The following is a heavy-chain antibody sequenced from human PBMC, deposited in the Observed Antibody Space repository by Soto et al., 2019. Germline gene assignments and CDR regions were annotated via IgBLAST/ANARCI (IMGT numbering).Heavy chain of an antibody. Sequence: SQTLSLTCAISGDSVSSNTASWNWIRQSPSRGLEWLGRAYFRSKWYNDYAVSVKSRIIINPDTSNNKFSLQLNSVTPEDTAVYFCAKGDNLGPKTGYAFDPWGQGIMVTASS. J-gene: IGHJ5*02. CDR1: GDSVSSNTAS. CDR2: AYFRSKWYN. V-gene: IGHV6-1*01. D-gene: IGHD5-12*01. CDR3: AKGDNLGPKTGYAFDP.